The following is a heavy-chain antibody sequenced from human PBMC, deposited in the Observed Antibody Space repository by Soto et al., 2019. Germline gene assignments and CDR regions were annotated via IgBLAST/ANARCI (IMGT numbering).Heavy chain of an antibody. J-gene: IGHJ5*02. Sequence: GESLNISCAASGFIFENFGMSWVRQAPGKGLEWISSISGSGFKKYYADSVKGRFTISRDNSKSTVYLELNNLSAEDTAVYHCAKNQGVELVPLATVDWFDPWGQGSVVTVSS. D-gene: IGHD1-26*01. V-gene: IGHV3-23*01. CDR1: GFIFENFG. CDR2: ISGSGFKK. CDR3: AKNQGVELVPLATVDWFDP.